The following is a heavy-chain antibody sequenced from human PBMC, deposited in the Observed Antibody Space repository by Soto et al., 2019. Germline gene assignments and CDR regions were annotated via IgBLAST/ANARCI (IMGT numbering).Heavy chain of an antibody. CDR1: GYTFTSYD. J-gene: IGHJ5*02. CDR3: ARVPPYYDFWSGYYSWFDP. CDR2: MNPNSGNT. Sequence: SVKVSCKASGYTFTSYDINWVRQATGQGLEWMGWMNPNSGNTGYAQKFQGRVTMTRNTSISTAYMGLSSLRSEDTAVYYCARVPPYYDFWSGYYSWFDPWGQGTLVTVSS. V-gene: IGHV1-8*01. D-gene: IGHD3-3*01.